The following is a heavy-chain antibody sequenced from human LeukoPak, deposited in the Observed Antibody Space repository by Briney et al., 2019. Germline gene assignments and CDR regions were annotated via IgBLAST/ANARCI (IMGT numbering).Heavy chain of an antibody. CDR3: ARGVRFLEWLLFANDY. V-gene: IGHV3-7*01. J-gene: IGHJ4*02. D-gene: IGHD3-3*01. Sequence: GRSLRLSCAASGFTFSSYAMHWVRQAPGKGLEWVANIKQDGSEKYYVDSVKGRFTISRDNAKNSLYLQMNSLRAEDTAVYYCARGVRFLEWLLFANDYWGQGTLVTVSS. CDR2: IKQDGSEK. CDR1: GFTFSSYA.